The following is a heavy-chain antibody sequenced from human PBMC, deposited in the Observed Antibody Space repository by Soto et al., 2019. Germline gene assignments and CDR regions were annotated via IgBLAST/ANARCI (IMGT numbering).Heavy chain of an antibody. J-gene: IGHJ3*02. CDR2: IIPIFGTA. V-gene: IGHV1-69*13. D-gene: IGHD5-12*01. CDR3: ARNEMATITVDAFDI. CDR1: GGTFSSYA. Sequence: SVKVSCKASGGTFSSYAISWVRQAPGQGLEWMGGIIPIFGTANYAQKFQGRVTITADESTSTAYMELSSLRSEDMAVYYCARNEMATITVDAFDIWGQGTMVTVSS.